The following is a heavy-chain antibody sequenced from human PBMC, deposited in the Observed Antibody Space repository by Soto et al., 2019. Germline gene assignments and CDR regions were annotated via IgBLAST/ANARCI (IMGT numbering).Heavy chain of an antibody. CDR2: INPNSGGT. V-gene: IGHV1-2*02. J-gene: IGHJ4*02. CDR3: ARENGYGLRTYYYDSSGYYYDY. CDR1: GYTFTGYY. Sequence: GASVKVYCKASGYTFTGYYMHWVRQAPGQGLEWMGWINPNSGGTNYAQKVQGRVTMTRDTSISTAYMELSRLRSDDTAVYYCARENGYGLRTYYYDSSGYYYDYWGQGTLVTVSS. D-gene: IGHD3-22*01.